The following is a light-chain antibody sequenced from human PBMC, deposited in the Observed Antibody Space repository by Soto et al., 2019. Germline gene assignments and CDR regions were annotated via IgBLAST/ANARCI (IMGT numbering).Light chain of an antibody. V-gene: IGKV3-20*01. CDR2: DAS. CDR3: QQYGGSPIT. J-gene: IGKJ5*01. CDR1: QSVSSY. Sequence: LVLTQSPATLSLSPGERCTLSCRASQSVSSYLAWYQQKPGQAPRLLIYDASNRATGIPDRFSGSGSGTDLTLTISRLEPEDFEVYYCQQYGGSPITFGQGTRLEIK.